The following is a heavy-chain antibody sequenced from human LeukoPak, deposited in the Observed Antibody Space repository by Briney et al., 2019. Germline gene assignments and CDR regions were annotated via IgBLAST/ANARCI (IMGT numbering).Heavy chain of an antibody. Sequence: PSETLSLTCAVSGASIASHSWWSWVRQPPGKGLEWIGEVYHSGGANYKPSLKSRVTIPVDTSKNQFSLKLSSVTAADTAVYYCARGVKWIQLWFDWGQGTLVTVSS. D-gene: IGHD5-18*01. J-gene: IGHJ4*02. CDR3: ARGVKWIQLWFD. V-gene: IGHV4/OR15-8*01. CDR1: GASIASHSW. CDR2: VYHSGGA.